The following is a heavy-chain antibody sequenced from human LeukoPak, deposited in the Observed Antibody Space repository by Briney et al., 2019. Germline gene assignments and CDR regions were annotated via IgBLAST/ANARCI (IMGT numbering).Heavy chain of an antibody. CDR2: ISSSSSYI. Sequence: GGSLRLSCAASGFTFSSYSMNWVRQAPGKGLEWVSSISSSSSYIYYADSVKGRFTISRDNAKNSLYLQMNSLRAEDTAVYYCARGLKARTHYDILTGYLLDYWGQGTLVTVSS. V-gene: IGHV3-21*01. D-gene: IGHD3-9*01. J-gene: IGHJ4*02. CDR3: ARGLKARTHYDILTGYLLDY. CDR1: GFTFSSYS.